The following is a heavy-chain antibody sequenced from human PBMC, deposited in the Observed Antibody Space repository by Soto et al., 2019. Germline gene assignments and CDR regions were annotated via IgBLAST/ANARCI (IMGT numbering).Heavy chain of an antibody. Sequence: SETLSLTCTVSGGSISSYYWSWIRQPPGKGLEWIGYIYYSGSTNYNPSLKSRVTISVDTSKNQFSLKLSSVTAADTAVYYCARVRSPGAGKYYFDYWGQGTLVTVSS. V-gene: IGHV4-59*01. D-gene: IGHD3-10*01. CDR3: ARVRSPGAGKYYFDY. CDR2: IYYSGST. J-gene: IGHJ4*02. CDR1: GGSISSYY.